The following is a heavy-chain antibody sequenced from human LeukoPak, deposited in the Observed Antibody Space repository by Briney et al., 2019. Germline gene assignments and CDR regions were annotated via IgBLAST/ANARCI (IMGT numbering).Heavy chain of an antibody. V-gene: IGHV1-8*02. CDR1: GYTFTDFY. D-gene: IGHD3-10*01. Sequence: ASVKVSCKASGYTFTDFYMHWLRQAPRQGLEWMGWINPKRGDTSYAQKFQGRVTMTRNTSISTAYMELSSLRSEDTAVYYCARGGYYGSGSYFTPYYYYYMDVWGKGTTVTISS. CDR2: INPKRGDT. CDR3: ARGGYYGSGSYFTPYYYYYMDV. J-gene: IGHJ6*03.